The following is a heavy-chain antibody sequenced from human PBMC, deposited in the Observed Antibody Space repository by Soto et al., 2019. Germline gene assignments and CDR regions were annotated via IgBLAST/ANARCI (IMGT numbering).Heavy chain of an antibody. Sequence: TPFPTRAVSRGSIDSGAFSFGLVPQPPGKGLEWIGYVTHSGTAYSIPSLNGRLTLSVDSSQTQFSLKLTSVTAADSAFYYCARIHWAQSSLDYWGRGILVTVSS. CDR1: RGSIDSGAFS. V-gene: IGHV4-30-2*01. CDR2: VTHSGTA. J-gene: IGHJ4*02. CDR3: ARIHWAQSSLDY. D-gene: IGHD6-19*01.